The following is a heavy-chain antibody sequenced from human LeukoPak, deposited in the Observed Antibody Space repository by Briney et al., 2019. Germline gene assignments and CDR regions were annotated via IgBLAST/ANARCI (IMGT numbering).Heavy chain of an antibody. CDR1: GYTLTSYY. CDR3: ARYSYPTHGIGVVPALDY. D-gene: IGHD3-22*01. Sequence: GASVKVSCKASGYTLTSYYMHWVRQAPGQGLEWMGIINPSGGSTSYAQKFQGRVTMTRDTSTSTVYMELSSLRSEDTAVYYCARYSYPTHGIGVVPALDYWGQGTLVTVSS. CDR2: INPSGGST. V-gene: IGHV1-46*01. J-gene: IGHJ4*02.